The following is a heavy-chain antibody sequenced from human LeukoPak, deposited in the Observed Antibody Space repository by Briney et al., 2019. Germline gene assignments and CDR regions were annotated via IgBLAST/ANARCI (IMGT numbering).Heavy chain of an antibody. J-gene: IGHJ5*02. CDR2: IYYSGST. CDR1: GGSISSSSYY. Sequence: SETLSLTCTVSGGSISSSSYYWGWIRQPPGKGPEWIGSIYYSGSTYYNPSLKSRVTISVDTSKNQFSLMLSSVTAADTAVYYCAREGGDIVVVPAANWFDPWGQGTLVTVSS. CDR3: AREGGDIVVVPAANWFDP. D-gene: IGHD2-2*01. V-gene: IGHV4-39*02.